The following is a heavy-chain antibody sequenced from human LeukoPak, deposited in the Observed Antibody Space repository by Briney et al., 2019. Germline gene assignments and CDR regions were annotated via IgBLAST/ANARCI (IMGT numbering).Heavy chain of an antibody. Sequence: SETLSLTCTVSGGSISSGSYYWGWIRQPPGKGLEWIGSIYYSGSTYYNPSLKSRVTISVDTSKNQFSLKLSSVTAADTAVYYCARQPHFRAYYYYYMDVWGKGTTVTVSS. CDR3: ARQPHFRAYYYYYMDV. CDR1: GGSISSGSYY. J-gene: IGHJ6*03. CDR2: IYYSGST. V-gene: IGHV4-39*01. D-gene: IGHD3-3*02.